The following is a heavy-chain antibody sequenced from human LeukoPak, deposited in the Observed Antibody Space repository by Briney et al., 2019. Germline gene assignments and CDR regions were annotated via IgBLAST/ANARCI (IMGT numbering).Heavy chain of an antibody. J-gene: IGHJ4*02. CDR2: INPDSGVT. Sequence: ASVKVSCKASGYTFTGYYLHWVRQAPVQGLEWMGWINPDSGVTIYAQKFQGRVTMTRDTSISTAYMELSRLRSEDTAVYYCARGYELPPPDYWGQGTLVTVSS. V-gene: IGHV1-2*02. CDR3: ARGYELPPPDY. CDR1: GYTFTGYY. D-gene: IGHD5-12*01.